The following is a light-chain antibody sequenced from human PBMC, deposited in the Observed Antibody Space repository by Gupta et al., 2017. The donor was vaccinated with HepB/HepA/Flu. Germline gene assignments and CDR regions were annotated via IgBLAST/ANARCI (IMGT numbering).Light chain of an antibody. CDR1: SSNIGAGYD. V-gene: IGLV1-40*01. J-gene: IGLJ2*01. CDR2: GNS. Sequence: QSVLTQPPSVSGAPGQRVTISCTGSSSNIGAGYDVHWYQQLPGTAPKLLIYGNSNRPSGVPDRFSGAKSGTSAYLASTGLQAEDEADYYCQSYDSSLGGSSVVFGGGTKLTVL. CDR3: QSYDSSLGGSSVV.